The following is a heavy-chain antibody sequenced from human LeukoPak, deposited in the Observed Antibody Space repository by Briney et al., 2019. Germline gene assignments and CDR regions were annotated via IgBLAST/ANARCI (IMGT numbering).Heavy chain of an antibody. Sequence: AASVKVSCKVSGYTLTELSMHWVRQAPGKGLEWMGGFDPDDGETIYAQKFQGRVTMTEDTSTDTAYMELSSLRSEDTAVYYCATEGGCSGGSCKNYYYYGMDVWGQGTTVTVSS. V-gene: IGHV1-24*01. CDR3: ATEGGCSGGSCKNYYYYGMDV. J-gene: IGHJ6*02. CDR2: FDPDDGET. D-gene: IGHD2-15*01. CDR1: GYTLTELS.